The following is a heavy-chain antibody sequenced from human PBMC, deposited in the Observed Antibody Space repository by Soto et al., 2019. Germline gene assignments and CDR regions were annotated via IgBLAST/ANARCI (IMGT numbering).Heavy chain of an antibody. CDR1: GYTFTSYG. V-gene: IGHV1-18*01. J-gene: IGHJ5*01. Sequence: VKCSFKASGYTFTSYGISWVRQAPGQGLECMGWISAYNGNTNYAQKLQGRVTMTTDTSTSTAYMELRSLRSDDTAAYYCERWVREYILYDGVDSWGHGTLVTVSS. CDR3: ERWVREYILYDGVDS. D-gene: IGHD5-12*01. CDR2: ISAYNGNT.